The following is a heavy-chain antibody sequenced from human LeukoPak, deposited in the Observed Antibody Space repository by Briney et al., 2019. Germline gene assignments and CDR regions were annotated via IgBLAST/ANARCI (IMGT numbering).Heavy chain of an antibody. D-gene: IGHD3-10*01. Sequence: PGRSLRLSCAASGFTFSSYGMHWVRQAPGKGLVWVSRINSDGSSTSYADSVKGRFTISRDNAKNTLYLQMNSLRAEDTAVYYCARDYYGSGSYYNFGYWGQGTLVTVSS. CDR1: GFTFSSYG. J-gene: IGHJ4*02. CDR2: INSDGSST. CDR3: ARDYYGSGSYYNFGY. V-gene: IGHV3-74*01.